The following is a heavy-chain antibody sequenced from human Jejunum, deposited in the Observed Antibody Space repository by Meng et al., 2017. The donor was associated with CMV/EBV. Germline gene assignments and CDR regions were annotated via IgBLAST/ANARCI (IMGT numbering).Heavy chain of an antibody. CDR3: ARGIVGTTIDL. Sequence: QVQLLQSGDAVKKSGASVKVSCKASGYTFFSYDITWVRQAPGQGLEWMGWISTYNGKTNFAQKLLGRVTMTTDTSTNTAYMELRSLRSDDTAIYYCARGIVGTTIDLWGRGTLVTVSS. J-gene: IGHJ5*02. V-gene: IGHV1-18*01. CDR2: ISTYNGKT. CDR1: GYTFFSYD. D-gene: IGHD1-26*01.